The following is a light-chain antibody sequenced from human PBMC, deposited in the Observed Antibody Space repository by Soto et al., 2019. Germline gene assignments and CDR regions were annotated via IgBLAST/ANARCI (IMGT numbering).Light chain of an antibody. V-gene: IGKV2-28*01. Sequence: DVVMTQSPLSLPVTLGQPASISCRSSRSLLKSTGYNYLDWYLQKPGQSPQLLIYLGSNRASGVPDRFSGSGSGTEFTLTISSLQPEDFATYYCQQHNSSPWTFGQGTKVDIK. CDR1: RSLLKSTGYNY. J-gene: IGKJ1*01. CDR3: QQHNSSPWT. CDR2: LGS.